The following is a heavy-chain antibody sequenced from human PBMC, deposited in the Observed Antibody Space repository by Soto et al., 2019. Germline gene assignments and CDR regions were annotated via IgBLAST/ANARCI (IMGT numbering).Heavy chain of an antibody. CDR1: GGSISSGGYY. V-gene: IGHV4-31*03. CDR2: IYYSGST. Sequence: SETLSLTCTVSGGSISSGGYYWSWIRQHPGKGLEWIGYIYYSGSTYYNPSLKSRVTISVDTSKNQFSLKLSSVTAADTAVYYCTRAAHYSSPFRWFDPWGQGTLVTVSS. J-gene: IGHJ5*02. CDR3: TRAAHYSSPFRWFDP. D-gene: IGHD6-13*01.